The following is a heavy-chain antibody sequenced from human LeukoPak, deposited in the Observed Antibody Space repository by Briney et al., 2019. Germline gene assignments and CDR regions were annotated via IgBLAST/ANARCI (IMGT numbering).Heavy chain of an antibody. CDR2: ISGSGGST. J-gene: IGHJ4*02. CDR1: GFTFSSYG. CDR3: AKVKGWELLNASDY. D-gene: IGHD1-26*01. V-gene: IGHV3-23*01. Sequence: GGSLRLSCAASGFTFSSYGMSWVRQAPGKGLEWVSAISGSGGSTYYADSVKGRFTISRDNSKNTLYLQMNSLRAEDTAVYYCAKVKGWELLNASDYWGQGTLVTVSS.